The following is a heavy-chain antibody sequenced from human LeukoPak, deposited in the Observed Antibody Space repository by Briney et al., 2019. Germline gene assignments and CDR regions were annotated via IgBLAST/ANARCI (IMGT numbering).Heavy chain of an antibody. V-gene: IGHV3-23*01. Sequence: GGSLRLSCAASGFTVSDNYMSWVRQAPGKGLEWVSAISGSGGSTYYADSVKGRFTISRDNSKNTLYLQMNSLRAEDTAVYYCAKGPKNYYDSSGYYPTYFDYWGQGTLVTVSS. J-gene: IGHJ4*02. CDR1: GFTVSDNY. D-gene: IGHD3-22*01. CDR2: ISGSGGST. CDR3: AKGPKNYYDSSGYYPTYFDY.